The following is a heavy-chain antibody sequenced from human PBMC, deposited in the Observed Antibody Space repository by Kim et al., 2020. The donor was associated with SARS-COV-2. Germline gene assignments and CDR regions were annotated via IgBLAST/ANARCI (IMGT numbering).Heavy chain of an antibody. D-gene: IGHD3-10*01. CDR3: ARFWVRGEYYYGMDV. J-gene: IGHJ6*02. CDR1: GFTFSSYS. Sequence: GGSLRLSCAASGFTFSSYSMNWVRQAPGKGLEWVSSISSSSSYIYYADSVKGRFTISRDNAKNSLYLQMNSLRAEDTAVYYCARFWVRGEYYYGMDVWGQGTTVTVSS. V-gene: IGHV3-21*01. CDR2: ISSSSSYI.